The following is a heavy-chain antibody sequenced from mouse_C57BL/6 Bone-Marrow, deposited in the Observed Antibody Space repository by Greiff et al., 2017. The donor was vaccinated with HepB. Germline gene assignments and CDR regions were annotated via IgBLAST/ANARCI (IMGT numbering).Heavy chain of an antibody. CDR3: ARLNYGNYEAWFAY. D-gene: IGHD2-1*01. CDR1: GFTFSDYG. Sequence: EVMLVESGGGLVKPGGSLKLSCAASGFTFSDYGMHWVRQAPEKGLEWVAYISSGSSTIYYADTVKGRFTISRDNAKNTLFLQMTSLRSEDTAMYYCARLNYGNYEAWFAYWGQGTLVTVSA. J-gene: IGHJ3*01. CDR2: ISSGSSTI. V-gene: IGHV5-17*01.